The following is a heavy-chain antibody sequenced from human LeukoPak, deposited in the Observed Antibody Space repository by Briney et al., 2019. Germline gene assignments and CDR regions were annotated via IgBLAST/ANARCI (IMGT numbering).Heavy chain of an antibody. V-gene: IGHV3-48*03. CDR2: ISSSGSTI. J-gene: IGHJ6*04. D-gene: IGHD3-10*02. Sequence: PGGSLRLSCAASGFTFSSYEMNWVRQAPGKGLEWVSYISSSGSTIYYADPVKGRFTISRDNAKNSLYLQMNSLRAEDTAVYYCAELGITMIGGVWGKGTRVTISS. CDR3: AELGITMIGGV. CDR1: GFTFSSYE.